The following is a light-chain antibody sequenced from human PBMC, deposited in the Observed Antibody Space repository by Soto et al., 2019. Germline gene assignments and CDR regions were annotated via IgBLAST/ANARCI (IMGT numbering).Light chain of an antibody. V-gene: IGKV1-5*03. CDR1: QSIGSW. J-gene: IGKJ2*01. Sequence: DNQMTQSPSTLSASVGDRVTITCRASQSIGSWLAWYKQTPGEAPKLLIYKASNLESGVPYRFSGSGSGTEFTLTISSLQPDDFATYYCQQYNTYPSTFGRGTKLDIK. CDR2: KAS. CDR3: QQYNTYPST.